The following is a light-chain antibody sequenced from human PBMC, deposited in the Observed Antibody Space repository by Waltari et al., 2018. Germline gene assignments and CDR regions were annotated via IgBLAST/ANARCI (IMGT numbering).Light chain of an antibody. CDR3: QQYDSLPWT. V-gene: IGKV1-33*01. CDR1: QDIRSY. Sequence: DIQMTQSPSSLSASVGDRVTITCQASQDIRSYLNWYQQKPGTAPKVLIYDASNLDSGVASRFSGSGSGTDFAVTITSLQPEDIATYYCQQYDSLPWTFGQGTKVEIK. CDR2: DAS. J-gene: IGKJ1*01.